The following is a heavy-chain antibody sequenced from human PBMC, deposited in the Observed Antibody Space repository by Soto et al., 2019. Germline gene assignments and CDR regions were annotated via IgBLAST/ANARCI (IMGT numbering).Heavy chain of an antibody. CDR3: AKEGYYDFWSGPNMDV. J-gene: IGHJ6*02. V-gene: IGHV3-23*01. Sequence: GGSLRLSCAASGFTFSSYAMSWVRQAPGKGLEWVSAISGSGGSTYYADSVKGRFTISRDNSKNTLYLQMNSLRAEDTAVYYCAKEGYYDFWSGPNMDVWGQGTTVTVSS. CDR1: GFTFSSYA. CDR2: ISGSGGST. D-gene: IGHD3-3*01.